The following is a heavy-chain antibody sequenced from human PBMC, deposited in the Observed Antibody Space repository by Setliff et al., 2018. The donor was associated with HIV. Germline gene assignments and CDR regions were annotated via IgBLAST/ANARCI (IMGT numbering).Heavy chain of an antibody. CDR1: GGSISSDSYY. CDR2: IYTSGST. CDR3: ARNPCSGGSCPDAFDI. V-gene: IGHV4-61*02. J-gene: IGHJ3*02. D-gene: IGHD2-15*01. Sequence: SETLSLTCTVSGGSISSDSYYWSWVRQPAGKGLEWIGRIYTSGSTNYNPSLKSRVTISVDTSKNQFSLRLSSVTAADTAVYYCARNPCSGGSCPDAFDIWGQGTMVTVSS.